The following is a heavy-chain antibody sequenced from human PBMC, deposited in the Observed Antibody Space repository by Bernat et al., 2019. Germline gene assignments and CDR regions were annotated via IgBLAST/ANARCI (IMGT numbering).Heavy chain of an antibody. Sequence: EVQLLESGGGLVQPGGSLRLSCAAPGFTFSSYAMSWVRQAPGKGLEWVSAISGSGGSTYYADSVKGRFTISGDNSKNTLYLQMSSQRADDTAVYYCAKESAAASRSVDYWGQGTLVTVSS. CDR1: GFTFSSYA. CDR2: ISGSGGST. V-gene: IGHV3-23*01. CDR3: AKESAAASRSVDY. J-gene: IGHJ4*02. D-gene: IGHD6-13*01.